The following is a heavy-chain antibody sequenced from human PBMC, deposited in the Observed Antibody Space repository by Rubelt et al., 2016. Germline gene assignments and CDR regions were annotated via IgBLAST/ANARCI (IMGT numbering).Heavy chain of an antibody. V-gene: IGHV3-53*01. D-gene: IGHD6-19*01. Sequence: TVSSNYMSWVRQAPGKGLEWVSVIYSGGSTYYADSVKGRFTISRDNAKNSLYLQMNSLRAEDTAVYYGARSVAGTGGWFDPWGQGTLVTVSS. J-gene: IGHJ5*02. CDR2: IYSGGST. CDR1: TVSSNY. CDR3: ARSVAGTGGWFDP.